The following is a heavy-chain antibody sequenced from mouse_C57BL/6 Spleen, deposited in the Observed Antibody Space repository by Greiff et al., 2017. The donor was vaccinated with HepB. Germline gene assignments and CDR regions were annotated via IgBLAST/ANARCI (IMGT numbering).Heavy chain of an antibody. CDR2: INPGSGGT. CDR1: GYAFTNYL. J-gene: IGHJ3*01. D-gene: IGHD4-1*02. CDR3: ARSTGWFAY. Sequence: QVQLQQSGAELVRPGTSVKVSCKASGYAFTNYLIEWVKQRPGQGLEWIGVINPGSGGTNYNEKFKGKATLTADKSSSTAYKQLSSLTSEDSAVYFCARSTGWFAYWGQGTLVTVSA. V-gene: IGHV1-54*01.